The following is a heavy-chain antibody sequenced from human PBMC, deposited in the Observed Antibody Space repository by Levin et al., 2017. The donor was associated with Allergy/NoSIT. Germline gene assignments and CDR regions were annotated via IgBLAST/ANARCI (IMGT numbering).Heavy chain of an antibody. J-gene: IGHJ6*04. CDR3: ARGSILTGAYYYYYGMDV. CDR2: INPNSGGT. Sequence: ASVKVSCKASGYTFTGYYMHWVRQAPGQGLEWMGWINPNSGGTNYAQKFQGRVTMTRDTSISTTYMELSRLRSDDTAVYYCARGSILTGAYYYYYGMDVWGKGTTVTVSS. CDR1: GYTFTGYY. V-gene: IGHV1-2*02. D-gene: IGHD3-9*01.